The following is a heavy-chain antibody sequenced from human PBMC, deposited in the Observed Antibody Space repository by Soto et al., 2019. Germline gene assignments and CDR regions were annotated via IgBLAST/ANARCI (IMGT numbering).Heavy chain of an antibody. V-gene: IGHV4-30-2*01. CDR2: IYHSGST. J-gene: IGHJ5*02. Sequence: PSETLSLTCAVSGGSISSGGYSWSWIRQPPGKGLEWIGYIYHSGSTYYNPSLKSRVTISVDRSKNQFSLKLSSVTAADTAVYYCARSDFWSGYLDPWGQGTLVTVSS. CDR3: ARSDFWSGYLDP. CDR1: GGSISSGGYS. D-gene: IGHD3-3*01.